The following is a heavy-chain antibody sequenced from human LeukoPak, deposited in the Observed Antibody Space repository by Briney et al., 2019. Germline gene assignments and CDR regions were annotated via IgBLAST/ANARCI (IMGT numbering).Heavy chain of an antibody. CDR2: VKQGGREK. CDR1: GVSLSEYW. J-gene: IGHJ4*02. Sequence: GGSLRLSCEGSGVSLSEYWMSWGRAALGEGLGWVVSVKQGGREKYYVDSVKGRFDISRDDAKNSLYLQMNTLRSDDTALYYCASYYGINWVIGYWGQGTLVTVSS. CDR3: ASYYGINWVIGY. D-gene: IGHD4-17*01. V-gene: IGHV3-7*01.